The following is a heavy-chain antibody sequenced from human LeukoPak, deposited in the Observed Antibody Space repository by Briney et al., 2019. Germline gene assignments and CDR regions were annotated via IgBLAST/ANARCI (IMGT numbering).Heavy chain of an antibody. D-gene: IGHD6-13*01. J-gene: IGHJ4*02. CDR3: AGDERSRGGGGGAAGTSPIDY. Sequence: GASVKVSCKASGYTFTSYGMSWVRQAPGQGLEWMGWISAYNGNTNYAQSLQGRVTMTTDTSTSTAYMELRSLRSDDTAVYYCAGDERSRGGGGGAAGTSPIDYWGQGTQVTVSS. CDR2: ISAYNGNT. CDR1: GYTFTSYG. V-gene: IGHV1-18*04.